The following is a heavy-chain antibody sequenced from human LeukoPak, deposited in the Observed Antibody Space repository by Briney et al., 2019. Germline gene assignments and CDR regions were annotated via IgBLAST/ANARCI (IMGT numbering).Heavy chain of an antibody. J-gene: IGHJ3*02. CDR1: GGTFNTYT. CDR2: IIPIFTTT. D-gene: IGHD3-10*01. Sequence: SVKVSCKASGGTFNTYTLIWVRQAPGQGLEWMGGIIPIFTTTNCAPKFQGRVTITTDESTSTAYVEMSSLTSEDTAIYYCARDEGFGESHAFDIWGQGTMVTVSS. V-gene: IGHV1-69*05. CDR3: ARDEGFGESHAFDI.